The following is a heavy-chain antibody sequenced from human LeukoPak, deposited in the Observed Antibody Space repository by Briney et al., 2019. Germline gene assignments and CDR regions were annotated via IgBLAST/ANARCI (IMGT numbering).Heavy chain of an antibody. CDR3: ARDRRKDLDY. CDR1: GFTFSNYW. D-gene: IGHD6-6*01. Sequence: GGSLRLSCAASGFTFSNYWMNWVRQAPGKGLEWVANIKQDGSAKYYVDSVKGRFTISRDNAKNSLYLQMNSLRSEDTAVYYCARDRRKDLDYWGQGTLVTVSS. J-gene: IGHJ4*02. CDR2: IKQDGSAK. V-gene: IGHV3-7*05.